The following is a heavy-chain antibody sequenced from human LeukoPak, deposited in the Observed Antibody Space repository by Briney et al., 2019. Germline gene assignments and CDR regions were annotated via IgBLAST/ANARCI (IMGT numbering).Heavy chain of an antibody. J-gene: IGHJ3*02. CDR3: ASRVSRQQLVLRAFDI. CDR2: IYYSGST. Sequence: SSGTLSLTCTVSGGSISSSSYYWGWIRQPPGKGLEWIGSIYYSGSTYYNPSLKSRVTISVDTSKNQFSLKLSSVTAADTAVYYCASRVSRQQLVLRAFDIWGQGTMVTVSS. CDR1: GGSISSSSYY. D-gene: IGHD6-13*01. V-gene: IGHV4-39*01.